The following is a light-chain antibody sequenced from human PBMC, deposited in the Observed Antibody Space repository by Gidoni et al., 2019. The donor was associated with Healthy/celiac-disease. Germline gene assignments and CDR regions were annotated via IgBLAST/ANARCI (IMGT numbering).Light chain of an antibody. CDR2: GAS. V-gene: IGKV3-20*01. J-gene: IGKJ1*01. CDR1: QSVSSSY. CDR3: QQYGSSPPWT. Sequence: PGTLSLSPGERATLSCRASQSVSSSYVAWYQQKPGQAPRLLISGASSRATGIPDRFSGSGSGTDFTLTSSRLEPEDFAVYYCQQYGSSPPWTFXXXTKVEIK.